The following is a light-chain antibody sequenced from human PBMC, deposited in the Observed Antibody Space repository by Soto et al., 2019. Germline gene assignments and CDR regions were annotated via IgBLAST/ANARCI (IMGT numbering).Light chain of an antibody. J-gene: IGKJ1*01. CDR3: QKYNSAPLS. V-gene: IGKV1-27*01. Sequence: DIQMTQSPSSLSASVGDRVTITCRASQAISNSLDWYQQKPGKVPKLLIYAASTLQSGVPSRFSGSGSGTHFTLTISSLQPDDVATYYCQKYNSAPLSFGQGTKVDLK. CDR1: QAISNS. CDR2: AAS.